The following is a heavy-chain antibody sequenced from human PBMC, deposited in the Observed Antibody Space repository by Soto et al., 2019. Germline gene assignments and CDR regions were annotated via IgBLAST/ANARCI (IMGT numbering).Heavy chain of an antibody. Sequence: SETLSLTCTVSGGPITSGGYYWSWIRQHPGKGLEWIGYIYYSGFTYYNPSLKSRVTISVDTSKNQFSLKLSSVTAADTAVYYCARDKITGLFDYWGQGTLVTVS. CDR2: IYYSGFT. J-gene: IGHJ4*02. CDR3: ARDKITGLFDY. CDR1: GGPITSGGYY. V-gene: IGHV4-31*03. D-gene: IGHD2-8*02.